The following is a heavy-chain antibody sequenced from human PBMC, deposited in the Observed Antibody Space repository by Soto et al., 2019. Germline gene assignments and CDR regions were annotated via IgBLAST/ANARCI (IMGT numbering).Heavy chain of an antibody. CDR2: ISSGSSTI. J-gene: IGHJ4*02. CDR1: GFTFSSYS. CDR3: AREQVVVAALDF. D-gene: IGHD2-15*01. V-gene: IGHV3-48*01. Sequence: GGSLRLSCAASGFTFSSYSMNWVRQAPGKGLEWVSYISSGSSTIYYADSVKGRFTISRDNAKNSLSLQMNSLRAEDTAVYYCAREQVVVAALDFWGQGTLVTVSS.